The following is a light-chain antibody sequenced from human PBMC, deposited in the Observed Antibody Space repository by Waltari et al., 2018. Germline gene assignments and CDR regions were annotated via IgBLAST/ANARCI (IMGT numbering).Light chain of an antibody. Sequence: QSALTQPRSVSGSPGQSATISCTGTSSDVGDSYYVSWYQQNPGKAPKLMIYDVNKRPSGVPYRFSGSKSGNTASLTISGLQPEDEADYYCSSYAGSSTLVFGGGTKLTVL. J-gene: IGLJ3*02. CDR1: SSDVGDSYY. CDR2: DVN. CDR3: SSYAGSSTLV. V-gene: IGLV2-11*01.